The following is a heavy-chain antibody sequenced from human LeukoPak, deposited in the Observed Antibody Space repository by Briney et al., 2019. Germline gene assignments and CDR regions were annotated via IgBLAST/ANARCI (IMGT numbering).Heavy chain of an antibody. CDR1: GFTFNKYA. J-gene: IGHJ4*02. CDR2: ISINGDNI. CDR3: VKDHEYSYHY. V-gene: IGHV3-64D*06. Sequence: GGSLRLSCSASGFTFNKYAMHWVRQAPGKGLEFVSTISINGDNIYYADSVKGRFTISRDNSTNTLYLNMRRLRAEDSAVSYCVKDHEYSYHYWARGTLVPV. D-gene: IGHD3-16*02.